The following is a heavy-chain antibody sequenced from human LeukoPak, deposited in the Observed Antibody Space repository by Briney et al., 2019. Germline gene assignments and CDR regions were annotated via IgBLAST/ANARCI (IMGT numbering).Heavy chain of an antibody. CDR2: IRYDGSNK. CDR3: AKDLGWELQPGKFDY. CDR1: GFTFSSYG. Sequence: PGGSLRLSCAASGFTFSSYGMHWVRQAPGKGLEWVAFIRYDGSNKYYADSVKGRFTISRDNSKNTLYLQMNSLRAEDTAVYYCAKDLGWELQPGKFDYWGQGTLVTVSS. J-gene: IGHJ4*02. D-gene: IGHD1-26*01. V-gene: IGHV3-30*02.